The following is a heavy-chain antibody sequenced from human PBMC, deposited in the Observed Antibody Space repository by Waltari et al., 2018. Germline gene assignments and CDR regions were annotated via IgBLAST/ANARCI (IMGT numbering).Heavy chain of an antibody. Sequence: EVQLVESGGGLVQPGSSLRLSCILSGLTFADYAMQWVRQAPGKGREWVSGISWDSGKIGYADSVKGRFTISRDNAKNSLYLQMSSLRAEDTALYYCAKGPTSYEGFHIWGQGTMVTVSS. V-gene: IGHV3-9*01. CDR3: AKGPTSYEGFHI. CDR1: GLTFADYA. CDR2: ISWDSGKI. D-gene: IGHD5-12*01. J-gene: IGHJ3*02.